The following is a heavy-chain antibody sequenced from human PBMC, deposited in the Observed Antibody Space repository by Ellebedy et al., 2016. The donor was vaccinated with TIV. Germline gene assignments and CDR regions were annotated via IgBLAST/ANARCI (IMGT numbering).Heavy chain of an antibody. Sequence: AASVKVSCKTSGYTFTTYAITWVRPAPGQGLEWMGRSSPYDDNTNYAQEFQGRVTMTTDPSTNTAYMELSSLRADDTAVYYCARDLTAMVTMTYWGQGTLVTVSS. V-gene: IGHV1-18*01. CDR2: SSPYDDNT. J-gene: IGHJ4*02. CDR1: GYTFTTYA. D-gene: IGHD5-18*01. CDR3: ARDLTAMVTMTY.